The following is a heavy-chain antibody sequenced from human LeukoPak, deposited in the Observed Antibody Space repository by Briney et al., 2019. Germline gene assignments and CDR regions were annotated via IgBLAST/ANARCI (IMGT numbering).Heavy chain of an antibody. J-gene: IGHJ6*03. CDR2: IYTSGST. V-gene: IGHV4-4*07. Sequence: KPSETLSLTCTVSGGSISSYYWSWIRQPAGKGLEWIGRIYTSGSTDYNPSLKSRVTMSVDTSKNQFSLKLSSVTAADTAVYYCAREFIVVVPAASRLYYYYMDVWGKGTTVTISS. CDR3: AREFIVVVPAASRLYYYYMDV. CDR1: GGSISSYY. D-gene: IGHD2-2*01.